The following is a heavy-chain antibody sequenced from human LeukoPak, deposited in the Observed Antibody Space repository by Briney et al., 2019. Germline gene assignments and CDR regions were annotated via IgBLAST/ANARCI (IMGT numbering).Heavy chain of an antibody. CDR3: ARHRGYDMGFDN. D-gene: IGHD5-12*01. CDR2: IDWDDDK. V-gene: IGHV2-70*11. J-gene: IGHJ4*02. CDR1: GFSLTTSGMS. Sequence: PALVKPTQTLTLTCSFSGFSLTTSGMSVSWIRQPPGKALEWLARIDWDDDKYYSTSLKTRLTISKDTSKNQVVLTMTNMDPVDTATYYCARHRGYDMGFDNWGQGTLVTVSS.